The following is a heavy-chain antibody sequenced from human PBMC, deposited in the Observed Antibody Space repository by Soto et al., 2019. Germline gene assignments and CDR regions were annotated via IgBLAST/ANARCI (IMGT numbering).Heavy chain of an antibody. V-gene: IGHV3-7*01. CDR1: GFTFSSYW. D-gene: IGHD2-2*03. CDR2: IKQDGSEK. Sequence: GGSLRLSCAASGFTFSSYWMSWVRQAPGKGLEWVANIKQDGSEKYYVDSGKGRLTISRDNAKKSLYLQMNSLRAEDTAVYYCARAKFGYCSSTSCYSSTTFDYWGQGTLVTVSS. J-gene: IGHJ4*02. CDR3: ARAKFGYCSSTSCYSSTTFDY.